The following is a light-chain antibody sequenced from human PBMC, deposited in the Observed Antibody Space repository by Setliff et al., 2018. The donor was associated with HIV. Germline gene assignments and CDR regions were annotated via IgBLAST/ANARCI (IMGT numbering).Light chain of an antibody. CDR1: QSLLHSNGYKY. CDR3: MQALQTPYT. V-gene: IGKV2-28*01. J-gene: IGKJ5*01. CDR2: LGS. Sequence: DIVMTQSPLSLPVTPGEPASISCRSSQSLLHSNGYKYLDWYLQKPGQSPHLLIYLGSNRVSGVPDRFSGSGSGTDFTLKISRVEAEDVGIYYCMQALQTPYTFGQGTRLEIK.